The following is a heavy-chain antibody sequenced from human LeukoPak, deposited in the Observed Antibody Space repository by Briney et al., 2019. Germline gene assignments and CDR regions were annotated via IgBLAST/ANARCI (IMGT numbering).Heavy chain of an antibody. CDR1: GFTFSSYA. J-gene: IGHJ6*02. Sequence: GGSLRLSCAASGFTFSSYAMHWVRQAPGKGLEWVAVISYDGSNKYYADSVKGRFTISRDNSKNTLYPQMNSLRAEDTAVYYCARDSYYDSSATYYYYGMDVWGQGTTVTVSS. CDR3: ARDSYYDSSATYYYYGMDV. V-gene: IGHV3-30-3*01. D-gene: IGHD3-22*01. CDR2: ISYDGSNK.